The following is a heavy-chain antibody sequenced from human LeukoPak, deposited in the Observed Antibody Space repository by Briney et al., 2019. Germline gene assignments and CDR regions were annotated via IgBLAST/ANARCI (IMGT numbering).Heavy chain of an antibody. CDR2: MYISGST. D-gene: IGHD6-19*01. V-gene: IGHV4-4*07. Sequence: SETLSLTCTVSGGSISSYYWSWIRQPAGKGLEWIGRMYISGSTNYNPSLKSRVTMSVDTSKNQFSLKLSSVTAADTAVYYCARRRIAVATFQHWGQGTLVTVSS. CDR3: ARRRIAVATFQH. CDR1: GGSISSYY. J-gene: IGHJ1*01.